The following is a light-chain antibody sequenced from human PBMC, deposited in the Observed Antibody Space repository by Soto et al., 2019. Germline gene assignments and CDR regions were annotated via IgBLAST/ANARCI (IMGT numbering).Light chain of an antibody. CDR1: QGISSY. Sequence: IQMTQSPSSLSASVGDRVTITCRASQGISSYLNWYQQKPGKAPKLLIYAASSLQSGVPSRFSGSGSGTDFTLTISSLQPEDFATYYCQQSYSTPRYTFGQGTKLEIK. CDR3: QQSYSTPRYT. J-gene: IGKJ2*01. V-gene: IGKV1-39*01. CDR2: AAS.